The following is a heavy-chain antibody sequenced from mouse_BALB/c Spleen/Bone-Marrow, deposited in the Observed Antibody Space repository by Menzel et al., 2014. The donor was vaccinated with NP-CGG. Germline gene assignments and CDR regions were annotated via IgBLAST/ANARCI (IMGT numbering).Heavy chain of an antibody. D-gene: IGHD2-4*01. V-gene: IGHV2-9*02. J-gene: IGHJ2*01. Sequence: VQLQQSGPGLVAPSQHLSIPCTVSGFSLTNYGLHWIRQPPGKGLEWLGIIWAGGSTNYNSALMSRLSISKDNSKSQVFFKMNSLQTDDTAIYYCATYDYDGRFDYWGQGTTLTVSS. CDR2: IWAGGST. CDR1: GFSLTNYG. CDR3: ATYDYDGRFDY.